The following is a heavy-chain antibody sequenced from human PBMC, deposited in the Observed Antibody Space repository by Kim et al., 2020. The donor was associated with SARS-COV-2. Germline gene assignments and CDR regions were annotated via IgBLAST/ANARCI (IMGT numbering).Heavy chain of an antibody. CDR1: GGSSGGYY. Sequence: SETLSLTCAVYGGSSGGYYWGWVRQPPGKGLEWIGEISQSGRTDYNPFLKSRASISLDSSKNQLSLRLDSVTAADTAVYYCGRDEWLWERRTDYWGQGTLAIVSS. J-gene: IGHJ4*02. D-gene: IGHD6-19*01. V-gene: IGHV4-34*01. CDR3: GRDEWLWERRTDY. CDR2: ISQSGRT.